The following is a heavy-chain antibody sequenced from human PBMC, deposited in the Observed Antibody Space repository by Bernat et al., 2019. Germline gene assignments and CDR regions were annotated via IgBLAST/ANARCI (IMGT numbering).Heavy chain of an antibody. V-gene: IGHV4-34*01. CDR3: ARFPYGDHYEVIDY. Sequence: QVQLQQWGAGLLKPSETPSLTCAVYGGSFSGYYWSWIRQPPGKGLEWIGEINHSGSTNYNPSLKSRVTISVDTSKNQFSLKLSSVTAADTAVYYCARFPYGDHYEVIDYWGQGTLVTVSS. D-gene: IGHD4-17*01. J-gene: IGHJ4*02. CDR2: INHSGST. CDR1: GGSFSGYY.